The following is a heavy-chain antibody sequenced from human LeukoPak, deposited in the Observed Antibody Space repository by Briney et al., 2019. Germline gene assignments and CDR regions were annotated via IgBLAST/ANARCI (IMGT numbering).Heavy chain of an antibody. CDR3: ARESLVIRGVVIN. J-gene: IGHJ4*02. D-gene: IGHD3-10*01. CDR1: GFSVGSNY. V-gene: IGHV3-53*01. CDR2: IYSGGTT. Sequence: PGESLRLSCAASGFSVGSNYMSWVRQAPGKGLEWVSFIYSGGTTYYVDSVKGRFTISRDNSKNTVDLQMNSLRAEDTAVYYCARESLVIRGVVINWGQGTLVTVSS.